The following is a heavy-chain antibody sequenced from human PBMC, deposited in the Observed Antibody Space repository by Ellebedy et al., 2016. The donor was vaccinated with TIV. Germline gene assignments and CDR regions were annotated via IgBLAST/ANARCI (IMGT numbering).Heavy chain of an antibody. J-gene: IGHJ4*02. CDR2: ISTSGSTI. D-gene: IGHD3-16*02. Sequence: GESLKISCAASGFTFSDYYMSWIRQAPGKGLEWVSYISTSGSTIYYADSVKGRFTISRDNATNSLHLQMNSLRAEDTAVYYCARWRGPDYVWGSYRWYYFDYWGQGTLVTVSS. V-gene: IGHV3-11*01. CDR1: GFTFSDYY. CDR3: ARWRGPDYVWGSYRWYYFDY.